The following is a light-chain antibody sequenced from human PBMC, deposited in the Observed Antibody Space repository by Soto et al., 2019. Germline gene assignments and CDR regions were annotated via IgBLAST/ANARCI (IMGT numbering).Light chain of an antibody. Sequence: EIVLTQSPGTLSLSPGERATLACRASESVSSNYLAWYQQKPGQAPRLLIYGASSRFNGIPDRFSGSGSGTDFTLTISRLEPEDFAVYYCQQYGNSPWTFGQGTKVEIK. CDR3: QQYGNSPWT. V-gene: IGKV3-20*01. CDR2: GAS. J-gene: IGKJ1*01. CDR1: ESVSSNY.